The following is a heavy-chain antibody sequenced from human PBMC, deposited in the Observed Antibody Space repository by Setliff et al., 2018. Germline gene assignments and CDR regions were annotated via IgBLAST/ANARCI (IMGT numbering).Heavy chain of an antibody. D-gene: IGHD1-26*01. V-gene: IGHV4-30-4*08. Sequence: SETLSLTCTVSGGSISSGDYYWSWIRQPPGKGLEWIGYIYYSGSTYYNPSLKSRVTISVDTSKNQFSLKLSSVTAADTAVYYCARVMGGSYGFSWFDPWGQGTRGTVS. CDR1: GGSISSGDYY. CDR2: IYYSGST. CDR3: ARVMGGSYGFSWFDP. J-gene: IGHJ5*02.